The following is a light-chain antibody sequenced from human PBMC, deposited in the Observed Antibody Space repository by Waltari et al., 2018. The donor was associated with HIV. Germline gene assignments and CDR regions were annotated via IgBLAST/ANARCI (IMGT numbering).Light chain of an antibody. V-gene: IGLV3-25*03. CDR1: ALPKQY. J-gene: IGLJ1*01. CDR2: KDN. Sequence: SYELTQPPSVSASPGQTARIPCCGDALPKQYAYWYQQTPGQAPVLVIYKDNERPSGIPERFSGSSSGTTVTLTISGVQAEDEADYYCHSSDSSGTYVFGPGTQVTVL. CDR3: HSSDSSGTYV.